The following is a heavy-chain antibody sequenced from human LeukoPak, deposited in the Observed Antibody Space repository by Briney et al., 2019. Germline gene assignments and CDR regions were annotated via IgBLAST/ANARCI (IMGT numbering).Heavy chain of an antibody. CDR3: AKVGQLPYFDY. V-gene: IGHV3-21*04. Sequence: GGSLRLSCAASGFTFSSYSMNWVRQAPGKGLEWVSSISSSSSYIYYADSVKGRFTISRDNSKNTLYLQMNSLRAEDTAVYYCAKVGQLPYFDYWGQGTLVTVSS. D-gene: IGHD2-2*01. J-gene: IGHJ4*02. CDR1: GFTFSSYS. CDR2: ISSSSSYI.